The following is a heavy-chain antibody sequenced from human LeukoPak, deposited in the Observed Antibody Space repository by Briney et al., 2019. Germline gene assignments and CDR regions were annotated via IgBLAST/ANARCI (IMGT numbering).Heavy chain of an antibody. Sequence: PGGSLRLSCAASGFTFSSYAMSWVRQAPGKGLEWVSAISDSGGSTYYADSVKGRFTISRDHSKNTLYLQMNSLRAEDTAVYYCAKVGIEAAAGSYFDYWGQGTLVTVSS. V-gene: IGHV3-23*01. CDR3: AKVGIEAAAGSYFDY. CDR2: ISDSGGST. D-gene: IGHD6-13*01. CDR1: GFTFSSYA. J-gene: IGHJ4*02.